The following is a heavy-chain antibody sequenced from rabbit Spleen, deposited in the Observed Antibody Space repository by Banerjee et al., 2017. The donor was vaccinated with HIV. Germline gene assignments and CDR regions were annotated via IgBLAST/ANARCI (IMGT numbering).Heavy chain of an antibody. D-gene: IGHD8-1*01. CDR3: ARDAGTSFSTYGMDL. V-gene: IGHV1S45*01. J-gene: IGHJ6*01. CDR2: IYAGNGGST. CDR1: GFSFSDRDV. Sequence: QEQLVESGGGLVKPEGSLTLTCKASGFSFSDRDVMCWVRQAPGKGLEWIACIYAGNGGSTYYATWAKGRFTISKTSSTTVTLQMTSLTVADTATYFCARDAGTSFSTYGMDLWGPGTLVTVS.